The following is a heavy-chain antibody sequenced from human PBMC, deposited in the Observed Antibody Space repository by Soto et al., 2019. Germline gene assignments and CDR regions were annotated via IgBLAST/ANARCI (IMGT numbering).Heavy chain of an antibody. CDR1: GFTFSDYY. J-gene: IGHJ4*02. V-gene: IGHV3-11*01. D-gene: IGHD3-3*02. Sequence: GGSLRLSCAASGFTFSDYYMSWIRQAPGKGLEWVSYISSSGSTIYYADSVKGRFTISRDNAKNSLYLQMNSLRAEDTAVYYCARAAMRGAFLEWLTLFDYWGQGTLVTVSS. CDR2: ISSSGSTI. CDR3: ARAAMRGAFLEWLTLFDY.